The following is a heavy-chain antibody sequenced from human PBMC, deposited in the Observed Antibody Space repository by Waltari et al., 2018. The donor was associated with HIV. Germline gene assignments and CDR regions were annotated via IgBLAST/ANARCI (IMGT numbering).Heavy chain of an antibody. CDR1: GYTLTALS. CDR2: FDPEDGET. D-gene: IGHD6-13*01. J-gene: IGHJ6*02. Sequence: QVQLVQSGAEVKKPGASVKVSCTVSGYTLTALSLHWVRQARGKGLEWMGGFDPEDGETIYAQKFQGRVTMTEDTSTDTAYMELSSLRSEDTAVYYCATPKSEQQLVGGMDVWGQGTTVTVSS. V-gene: IGHV1-24*01. CDR3: ATPKSEQQLVGGMDV.